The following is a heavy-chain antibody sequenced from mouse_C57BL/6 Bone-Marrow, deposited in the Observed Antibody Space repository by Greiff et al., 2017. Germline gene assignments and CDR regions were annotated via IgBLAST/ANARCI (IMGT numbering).Heavy chain of an antibody. Sequence: QVQLKESGPELVKPGASVKISCKASGYAFSSSWMNWVKQRPGKGLEWIGRIYPGDGDTNYNGKFKGKATLTADKSSSTAYMQRSSLTSEDSAVYFCARMNPVTTFDYWGQGTTLTVSS. CDR3: ARMNPVTTFDY. J-gene: IGHJ2*01. CDR1: GYAFSSSW. D-gene: IGHD1-1*01. V-gene: IGHV1-82*01. CDR2: IYPGDGDT.